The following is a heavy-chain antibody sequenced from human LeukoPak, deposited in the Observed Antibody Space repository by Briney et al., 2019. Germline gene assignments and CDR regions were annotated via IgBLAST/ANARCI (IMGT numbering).Heavy chain of an antibody. CDR1: GFSFSTSW. CDR3: TWDKGYNWFDP. J-gene: IGHJ5*02. CDR2: MNEDGSVR. Sequence: GGSLRLSCAASGFSFSTSWMTWVRQAPGKGLEWVANMNEDGSVRNYLDSVKGRFTISRENARNSLYLQMNSLRAEDTAVYYCTWDKGYNWFDPWGHGTLVTVSS. V-gene: IGHV3-7*04.